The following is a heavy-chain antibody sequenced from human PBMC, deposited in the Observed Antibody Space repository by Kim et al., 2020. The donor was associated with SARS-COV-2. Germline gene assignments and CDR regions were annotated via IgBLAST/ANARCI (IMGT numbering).Heavy chain of an antibody. V-gene: IGHV4-34*01. CDR2: INHSGST. CDR1: GGSLSGYY. D-gene: IGHD5-18*01. J-gene: IGHJ3*02. CDR3: ARAPSGYSYGYGAFDI. Sequence: SETLSLTCAVYGGSLSGYYWSWIRQPPGKGLEWIGEINHSGSTNYNPSLKSRVTISVDTSKNQFSLKLSSVTAADTAVYYCARAPSGYSYGYGAFDIWG.